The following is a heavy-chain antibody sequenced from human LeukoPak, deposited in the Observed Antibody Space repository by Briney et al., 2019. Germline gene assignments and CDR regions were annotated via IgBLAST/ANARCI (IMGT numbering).Heavy chain of an antibody. CDR2: IGTAGDT. CDR1: GFTFSSYD. J-gene: IGHJ4*02. Sequence: GGSLRLSCAASGFTFSSYDMHWVRQATGKGLEWVSAIGTAGDTYYPGSVKGRFTISRENAKNSLYLQMNSLGAGDTAVYYCARGRVRGVEFDYWGQGTLVTVSS. D-gene: IGHD3-10*01. V-gene: IGHV3-13*01. CDR3: ARGRVRGVEFDY.